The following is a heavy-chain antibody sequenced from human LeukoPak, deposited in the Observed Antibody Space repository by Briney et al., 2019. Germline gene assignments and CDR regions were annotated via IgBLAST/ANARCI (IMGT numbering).Heavy chain of an antibody. Sequence: PSETLSLTCTVSGGSISSTIYYWGWIRQPPGKGLEWIGSIDYSGSTYYNPSLKSRVTISVDTSKNQFSLNLGSVTAADTAVYYCARTITVVKRYFDFWGQGTLVTVSS. J-gene: IGHJ4*02. D-gene: IGHD3-10*01. CDR3: ARTITVVKRYFDF. CDR1: GGSISSTIYY. CDR2: IDYSGST. V-gene: IGHV4-39*01.